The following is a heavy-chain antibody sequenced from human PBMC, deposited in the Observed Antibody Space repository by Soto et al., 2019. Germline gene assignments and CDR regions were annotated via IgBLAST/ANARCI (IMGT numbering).Heavy chain of an antibody. V-gene: IGHV5-51*03. CDR3: ARGTTSGTRSFDY. J-gene: IGHJ4*02. CDR2: IYPSDSDT. D-gene: IGHD1-7*01. CDR1: GYSFTSYW. Sequence: EVQLVRSGAEVKKPGESLKISCKGSGYSFTSYWIGWVRQMPGKGLEFMGIIYPSDSDTRYSPSFQGQVAVSADSYTNTAYLQWSSLKPSDTAMYYCARGTTSGTRSFDYWGQGTLVTVSS.